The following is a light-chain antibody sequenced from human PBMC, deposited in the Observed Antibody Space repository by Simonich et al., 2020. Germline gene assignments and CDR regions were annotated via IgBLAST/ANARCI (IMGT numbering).Light chain of an antibody. CDR2: DAS. Sequence: EIVLTQSPGTLSLSPGERATLSCRASQRVSSSYLAWYQQKPGLAPRLLIYDASSRATGIPDRFSGSGSGTDFTLTIRRLAPEDFAVYYCQQYNNWPRRTFGQGTKVEIK. CDR3: QQYNNWPRRT. J-gene: IGKJ1*01. CDR1: QRVSSSY. V-gene: IGKV3D-20*01.